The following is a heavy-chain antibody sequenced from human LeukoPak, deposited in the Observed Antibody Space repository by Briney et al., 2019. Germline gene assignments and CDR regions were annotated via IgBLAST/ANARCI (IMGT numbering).Heavy chain of an antibody. CDR2: INNDGGTT. D-gene: IGHD4-17*01. CDR3: AREGGSSDYYAFHI. CDR1: GFTFSSYW. J-gene: IGHJ3*02. Sequence: GGSLRLSCAASGFTFSSYWMHWVRQAPGKGLVWVSLINNDGGTTNYADPVRGRFTISRDNAKKTLYLQMNSLRAEDTAVYYCAREGGSSDYYAFHIWGQGTMVTVSS. V-gene: IGHV3-74*01.